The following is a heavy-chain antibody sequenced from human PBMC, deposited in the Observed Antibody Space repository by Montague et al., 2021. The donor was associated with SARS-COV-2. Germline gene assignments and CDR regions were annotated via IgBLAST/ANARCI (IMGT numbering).Heavy chain of an antibody. V-gene: IGHV4-39*01. CDR2: VYYTGSN. CDR1: GGSINSTTYY. CDR3: ARHFASGYPFGLDAFEL. D-gene: IGHD5-18*01. J-gene: IGHJ3*01. Sequence: SETLSLTCTVSGGSINSTTYYWTWIRQPPGKGLEWIGSVYYTGSNYYNPSLQSRGTISVDTSKKQFSLKLSSVTAADTAVYYCARHFASGYPFGLDAFELWGQGTMVPVSS.